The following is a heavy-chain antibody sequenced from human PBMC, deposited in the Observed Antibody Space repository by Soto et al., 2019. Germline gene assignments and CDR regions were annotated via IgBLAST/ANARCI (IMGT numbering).Heavy chain of an antibody. J-gene: IGHJ4*02. CDR1: GFSLSNARMG. CDR2: IFSNDEK. Sequence: QVTLKESGPVLVKPTETLTLTCTVSGFSLSNARMGVSWIRQPPGKALEWLAHIFSNDEKSYSTSLKSRLTNCTDTSKSQVVPTMTTVDPVETAAYDCVRMLHYFDYWGQGTLVTVSS. V-gene: IGHV2-26*01. CDR3: VRMLHYFDY.